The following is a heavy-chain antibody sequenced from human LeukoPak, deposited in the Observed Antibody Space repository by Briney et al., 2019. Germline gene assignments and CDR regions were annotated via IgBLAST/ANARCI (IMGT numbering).Heavy chain of an antibody. V-gene: IGHV3-48*03. CDR2: ISSSGSTK. D-gene: IGHD2-21*02. J-gene: IGHJ4*02. CDR1: GFTFSSYE. Sequence: LAGGSLRLSCAASGFTFSSYEMNWVRQAPGKGLEWVSYISSSGSTKYYADSVEGRFTISRDNAKNSLYLQMNSLRAEDTAVYYCARVSHCGSDCYSFDYWGQGTLVTVSS. CDR3: ARVSHCGSDCYSFDY.